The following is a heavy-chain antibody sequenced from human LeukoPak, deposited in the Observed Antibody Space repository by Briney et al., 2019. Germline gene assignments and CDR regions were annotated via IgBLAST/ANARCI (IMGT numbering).Heavy chain of an antibody. J-gene: IGHJ4*02. V-gene: IGHV6-1*01. D-gene: IGHD4-11*01. Sequence: SQTLSLTCAISGDSVSSNSAGWNWIRQSPSRGLEWLGRTYYRSKWYNDFAPSVRNRITINPDTSKNQFSLQLNSVNPEDTAVYYCAREMTTRFFGLDYWGQGTLVTVSS. CDR2: TYYRSKWYN. CDR1: GDSVSSNSAG. CDR3: AREMTTRFFGLDY.